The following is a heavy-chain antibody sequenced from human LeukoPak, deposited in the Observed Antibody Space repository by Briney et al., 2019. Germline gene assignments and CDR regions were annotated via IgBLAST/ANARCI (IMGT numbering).Heavy chain of an antibody. V-gene: IGHV3-66*01. CDR3: ARARLRDDVFDI. CDR2: IYSGGST. J-gene: IGHJ3*02. D-gene: IGHD2-21*02. CDR1: GFTVSSNY. Sequence: PGGSLRLSCAASGFTVSSNYMSWVRQAPGKGLEWVSVIYSGGSTYYPDSAKGRFTISRENAKNSFYLQMNSLTAGDTAVYYCARARLRDDVFDIWGQGTMITVSS.